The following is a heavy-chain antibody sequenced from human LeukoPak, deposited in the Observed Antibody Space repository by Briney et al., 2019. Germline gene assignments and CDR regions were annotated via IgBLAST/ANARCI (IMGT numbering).Heavy chain of an antibody. CDR3: ARGSQLLTTVTTCFDY. D-gene: IGHD4-17*01. Sequence: GGSLRLSCAASGFTFSSYWMSWVRQAPGKGLEWVANIKQDGSEKYYVDSVKGRCTISRDNAKKSLYLQMNRLRAEDTAVYYCARGSQLLTTVTTCFDYWGQGTPVTVSS. CDR1: GFTFSSYW. V-gene: IGHV3-7*01. CDR2: IKQDGSEK. J-gene: IGHJ4*02.